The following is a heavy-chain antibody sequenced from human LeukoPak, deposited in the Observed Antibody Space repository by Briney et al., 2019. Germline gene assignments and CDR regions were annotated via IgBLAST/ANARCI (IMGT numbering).Heavy chain of an antibody. CDR3: ERDYN. J-gene: IGHJ4*02. Sequence: GGSLRLSCAASGFTFDDYAMHWVRQAPGKGLEWVSGISWNSGTIGYADSVKGRFTISRDNAKSSLYLQMNSLRAEDTAVYYCERDYNLGQGTLVTVSS. CDR2: ISWNSGTI. CDR1: GFTFDDYA. V-gene: IGHV3-9*01.